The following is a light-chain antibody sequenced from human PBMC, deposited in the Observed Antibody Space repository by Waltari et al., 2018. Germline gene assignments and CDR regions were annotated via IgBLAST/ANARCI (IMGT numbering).Light chain of an antibody. CDR1: SGHSSNI. V-gene: IGLV4-69*02. J-gene: IGLJ3*02. CDR3: QTGGHGTWV. CDR2: VNSEGSH. Sequence: QLVLTQSPSASASLGASVKLTCTLSSGHSSNIVAWHQQQPEKGPRFLMKVNSEGSHSKGDEIPDRFSGSSSGAERYLTISTVQSEDEAVYYCQTGGHGTWVFGGGTKLTVL.